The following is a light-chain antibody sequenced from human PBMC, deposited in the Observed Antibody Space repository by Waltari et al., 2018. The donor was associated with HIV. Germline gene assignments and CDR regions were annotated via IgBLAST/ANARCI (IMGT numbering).Light chain of an antibody. CDR1: QGISTY. J-gene: IGKJ3*01. CDR2: AAS. Sequence: DVQLTQSPSFLSASVGDRVAITCRASQGISTYLAWYQQKPGKAPRLLIYAASTLQSGVPSRFSGSGSGTEFTLTISSLQPEDFATYYCQHLNTYPPLTFGPGTKVDIK. CDR3: QHLNTYPPLT. V-gene: IGKV1-9*01.